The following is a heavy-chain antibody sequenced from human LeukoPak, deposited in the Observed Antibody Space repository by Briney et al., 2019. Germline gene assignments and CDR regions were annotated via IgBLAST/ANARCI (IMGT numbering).Heavy chain of an antibody. CDR1: GFTFSSYD. D-gene: IGHD5-12*01. Sequence: GGSLRLSCAASGFTFSSYDMHWVRQATGKGLEWVSAIGTAGDTYYPGSVKGRFTISRENAKNSLYLQMNSLRAGDTAVYYCARGLRGYSGYVVKAFDIWGQGTMVTVSS. J-gene: IGHJ3*02. CDR3: ARGLRGYSGYVVKAFDI. CDR2: IGTAGDT. V-gene: IGHV3-13*01.